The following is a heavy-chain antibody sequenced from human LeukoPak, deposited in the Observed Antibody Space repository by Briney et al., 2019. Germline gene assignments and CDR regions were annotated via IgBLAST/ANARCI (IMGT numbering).Heavy chain of an antibody. J-gene: IGHJ4*02. V-gene: IGHV3-74*01. CDR3: TRGDRGYSYGY. Sequence: GGSLRLSCAASGFTFSGYWMHWVRQAPGKGLVWVSRINSDGSNTNYADSVKGRFTISRDNAGNTLYLEVSSLRAEDTAVYYCTRGDRGYSYGYWGQGTLVTVSS. CDR1: GFTFSGYW. D-gene: IGHD5-18*01. CDR2: INSDGSNT.